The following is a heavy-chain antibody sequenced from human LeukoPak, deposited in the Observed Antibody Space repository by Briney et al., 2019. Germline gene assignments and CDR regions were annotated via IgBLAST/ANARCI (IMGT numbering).Heavy chain of an antibody. CDR1: GLTVSKNY. V-gene: IGHV3-53*01. J-gene: IGHJ3*02. CDR2: IYGGGST. Sequence: PGGSLRLSCAASGLTVSKNYMTWVRQAPGKGLEWVSVIYGGGSTYYADSVKGRFTISRDNSKNTLFLQINSLRAEDTAIYYCAGLPVVTAVTGAFHIWGQGTMVTVSS. CDR3: AGLPVVTAVTGAFHI. D-gene: IGHD2-21*02.